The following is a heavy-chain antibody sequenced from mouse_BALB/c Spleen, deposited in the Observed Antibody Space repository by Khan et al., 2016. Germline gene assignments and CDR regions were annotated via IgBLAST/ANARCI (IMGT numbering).Heavy chain of an antibody. Sequence: EVKLLESGGGLVQPGGSLKLSCAASGFDFSRYWMSWVRQAPGKGLEWIGEINPDSSTVNYTPSLKDKFIISRDNAKNTLYLQMSKVRSEDTALYYCARPNDGYFTSWFAYWGQGTLVTVSA. D-gene: IGHD2-3*01. CDR3: ARPNDGYFTSWFAY. V-gene: IGHV4-1*02. J-gene: IGHJ3*01. CDR2: INPDSSTV. CDR1: GFDFSRYW.